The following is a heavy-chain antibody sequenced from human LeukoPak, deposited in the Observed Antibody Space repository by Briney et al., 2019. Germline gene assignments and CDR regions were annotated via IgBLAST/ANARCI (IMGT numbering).Heavy chain of an antibody. J-gene: IGHJ4*02. CDR2: INPSGGST. Sequence: ASVKVSCKASGYTFTSYYMHWVRQAPGQGLEWMGIINPSGGSTSYAQKFQGRVTMTRDTSTSTVYMELSSLRSEDTAVYYCARDLRAYYYDGSGSTLDYWGQGTLVTASS. CDR1: GYTFTSYY. V-gene: IGHV1-46*01. D-gene: IGHD3-22*01. CDR3: ARDLRAYYYDGSGSTLDY.